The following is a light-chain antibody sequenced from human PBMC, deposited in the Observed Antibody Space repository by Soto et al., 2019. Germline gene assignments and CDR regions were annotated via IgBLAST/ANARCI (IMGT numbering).Light chain of an antibody. Sequence: NMLSQSPGTLSLSPGERATLSCRSSQSVTNSFLAWYQQKPGQAPRLLIYGASRRATGIPDRFTGSGSGTDFTLTISRLEPEDFAVYYCQQYVSSPWAFGQGTKVDI. CDR1: QSVTNSF. CDR2: GAS. V-gene: IGKV3-20*01. J-gene: IGKJ1*01. CDR3: QQYVSSPWA.